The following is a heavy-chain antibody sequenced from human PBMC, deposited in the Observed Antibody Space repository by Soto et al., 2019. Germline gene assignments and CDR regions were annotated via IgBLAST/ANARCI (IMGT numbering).Heavy chain of an antibody. Sequence: ASVKVSCKASGYTFTSYAMHWVLQAPGQRLEWMGWINAGNGNTKYSQKFQGRVTITRDTSASTAYMELSSLRSEDTAVYYCARVGSSSWYNDYWGQGTLVTVSS. V-gene: IGHV1-3*01. D-gene: IGHD6-13*01. CDR2: INAGNGNT. CDR3: ARVGSSSWYNDY. CDR1: GYTFTSYA. J-gene: IGHJ4*02.